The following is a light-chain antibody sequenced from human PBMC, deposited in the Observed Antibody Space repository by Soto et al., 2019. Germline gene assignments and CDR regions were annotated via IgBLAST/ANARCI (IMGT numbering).Light chain of an antibody. J-gene: IGLJ3*02. Sequence: QAVVTQPPSASGTPGQRVTISCSGSSSNIGRNYGYWYQQLPGTAPKLLIYSNNQRPSGVPDRFSGSKSGTSASLAISGLRSDDESDYYCAAWDDSLSGWVFGGGTKVTVL. CDR3: AAWDDSLSGWV. CDR1: SSNIGRNY. V-gene: IGLV1-47*01. CDR2: SNN.